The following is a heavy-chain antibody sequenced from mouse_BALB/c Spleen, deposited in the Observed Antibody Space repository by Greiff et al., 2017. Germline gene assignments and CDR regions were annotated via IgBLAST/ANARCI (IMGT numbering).Heavy chain of an antibody. V-gene: IGHV1-69*02. Sequence: QVQLQQPGAELVRPGASVKLSCKASGYTFTSYWINWVKQRPGQGLEWIGNIYPSDSYTNYNQKFKDKATLTVDKSSSTAYMQLSSPTSEDSAVYSCTRKPPNWDYAMDYWGQGTSVTVSS. CDR3: TRKPPNWDYAMDY. CDR2: IYPSDSYT. D-gene: IGHD4-1*01. J-gene: IGHJ4*01. CDR1: GYTFTSYW.